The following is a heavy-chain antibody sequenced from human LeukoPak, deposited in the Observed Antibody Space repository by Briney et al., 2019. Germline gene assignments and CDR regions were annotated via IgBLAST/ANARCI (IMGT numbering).Heavy chain of an antibody. CDR2: IYHSGST. CDR3: AREGEQWLLLY. V-gene: IGHV4-38-2*02. J-gene: IGHJ4*02. CDR1: GYSISSGYY. D-gene: IGHD6-19*01. Sequence: PSETLSLTCAVSGYSISSGYYWGWIRQPPGKGLEWIGSIYHSGSTYYNPSLNSRVTISVDTSKNQFSLKLSSVTAADTAVYYCAREGEQWLLLYWGQGTLVTVSS.